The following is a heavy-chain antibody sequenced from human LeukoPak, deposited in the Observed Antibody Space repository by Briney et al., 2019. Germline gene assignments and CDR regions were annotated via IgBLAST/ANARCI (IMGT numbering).Heavy chain of an antibody. D-gene: IGHD1-26*01. CDR1: GYSFTGYF. J-gene: IGHJ4*02. V-gene: IGHV1-2*02. CDR2: IIPHSGGT. Sequence: AASVKVSCKASGYSFTGYFMHWVRQAPGQGPEWMGWIIPHSGGTNYAQKFQGRVTLTRDTSISTAYMELSRLTSDDTAVYYCARDIRSYSGRPFDYWGQGTLVTVSS. CDR3: ARDIRSYSGRPFDY.